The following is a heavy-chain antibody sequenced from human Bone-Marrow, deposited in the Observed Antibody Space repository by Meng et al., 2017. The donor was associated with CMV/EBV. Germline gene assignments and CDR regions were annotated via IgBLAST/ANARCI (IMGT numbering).Heavy chain of an antibody. CDR2: IKQDGSEK. CDR3: AREGTIFGAEPYYFDY. D-gene: IGHD3-3*01. CDR1: GFTFSSYW. J-gene: IGHJ4*02. Sequence: GGSLRLSCAASGFTFSSYWMSWVRQAPGKGLEWVANIKQDGSEKYYVDSVKGRFTISRDNAKNPLYLQMNSLRAEDTAVYYCAREGTIFGAEPYYFDYWGQGTLVTVSS. V-gene: IGHV3-7*01.